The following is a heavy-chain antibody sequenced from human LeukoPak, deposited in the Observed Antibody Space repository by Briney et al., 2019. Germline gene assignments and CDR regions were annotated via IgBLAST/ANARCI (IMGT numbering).Heavy chain of an antibody. CDR2: IYHSGST. CDR3: ARPPRDY. Sequence: SETLSLTCAVYGGSFSGYYWSWIRRPPGKGLEWIGEIYHSGSTNYNPSLKSRVTISVDTSKNQFSLKLSSVTAADTAVYYCARPPRDYWGQGTLVTVSS. J-gene: IGHJ4*02. CDR1: GGSFSGYY. V-gene: IGHV4-34*01.